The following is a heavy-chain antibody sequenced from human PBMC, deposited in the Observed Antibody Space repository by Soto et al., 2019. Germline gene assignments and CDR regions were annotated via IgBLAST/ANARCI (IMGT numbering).Heavy chain of an antibody. J-gene: IGHJ4*02. CDR1: GFTFSSNA. D-gene: IGHD6-19*01. CDR3: ARRSSGRTYPFDF. CDR2: IGTSGGNT. V-gene: IGHV3-23*01. Sequence: EVQLLESGGGLVQPGGSLRLSCAASGFTFSSNAMSWIRQAPGKGLEWVSPIGTSGGNTYYPDSIQGRFTISRDISKNRLYLQMNSLRVEDTAVYYCARRSSGRTYPFDFWGQGTLVTVSS.